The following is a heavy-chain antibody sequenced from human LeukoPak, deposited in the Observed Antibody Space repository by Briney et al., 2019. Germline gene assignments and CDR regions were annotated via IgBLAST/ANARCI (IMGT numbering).Heavy chain of an antibody. Sequence: SSETLPLSCSVSGGSTSGYYWSWIRQPPGKGLEWIGYIYYSGNTNYNPSLKSRVTISVDTSKNQFSLDLYFVTAADTAVYYCARLPMIRGVTEYYFDYWGQGTLVTVSS. D-gene: IGHD3-10*01. CDR3: ARLPMIRGVTEYYFDY. V-gene: IGHV4-59*01. CDR2: IYYSGNT. J-gene: IGHJ4*02. CDR1: GGSTSGYY.